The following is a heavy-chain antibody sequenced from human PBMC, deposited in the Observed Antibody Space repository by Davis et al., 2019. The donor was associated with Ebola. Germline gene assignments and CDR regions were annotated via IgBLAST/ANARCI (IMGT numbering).Heavy chain of an antibody. CDR1: GFTFSSYW. J-gene: IGHJ4*02. CDR2: IKQDGSEK. CDR3: ARGDGGYGWYFDY. D-gene: IGHD5-12*01. V-gene: IGHV3-7*01. Sequence: PGGSLRLSCAASGFTFSSYWMSWVRQAPGKGLEWVANIKQDGSEKYYVDSVKGRFTISRDNAKNSLYLQMNSLRAEDTAVYYCARGDGGYGWYFDYWGQGTLVTVSS.